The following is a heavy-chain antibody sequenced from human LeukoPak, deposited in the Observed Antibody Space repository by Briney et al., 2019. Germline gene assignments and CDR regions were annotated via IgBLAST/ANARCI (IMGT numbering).Heavy chain of an antibody. CDR2: IYYSGST. D-gene: IGHD3-16*02. CDR1: GGSISSSSYY. Sequence: SETLSLTCTVSGGSISSSSYYWGWIRQPPGKGLEGIGRIYYSGSTYYNPSLKSRVTISVDTSKNQFSLKLSSVTAADTAVYYCARHYRRTQQFDYWGQGTLVTVSS. CDR3: ARHYRRTQQFDY. J-gene: IGHJ4*02. V-gene: IGHV4-39*01.